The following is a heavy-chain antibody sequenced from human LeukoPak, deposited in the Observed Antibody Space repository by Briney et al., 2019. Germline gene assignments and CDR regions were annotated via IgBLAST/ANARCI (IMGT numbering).Heavy chain of an antibody. CDR3: ARDSIAAAGNFDY. D-gene: IGHD6-13*01. Sequence: SETLSLTCTVSGGSVSSGSYYWSWIRQPSGKGLEWVGYIYYSGSTNYNPSLKSRVTISVDTSKNQFSLKLSSVTAADTAVYYCARDSIAAAGNFDYWGQGTLVTVSS. CDR2: IYYSGST. CDR1: GGSVSSGSYY. J-gene: IGHJ4*02. V-gene: IGHV4-61*01.